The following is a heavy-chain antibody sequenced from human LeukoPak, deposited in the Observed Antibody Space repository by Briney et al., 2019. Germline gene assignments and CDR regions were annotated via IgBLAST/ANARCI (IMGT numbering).Heavy chain of an antibody. CDR3: ARDNSWLAFDY. V-gene: IGHV3-30*03. Sequence: GGSLRLSCAASGFTFSSYSMNWVRQAPGKGLEWVAVISYDGSNKYYADSVKGRFTTSRDNSKNTLYLQMNSLRAEDTAVYYCARDNSWLAFDYWGQGTLVTVSS. J-gene: IGHJ4*02. D-gene: IGHD2/OR15-2a*01. CDR2: ISYDGSNK. CDR1: GFTFSSYS.